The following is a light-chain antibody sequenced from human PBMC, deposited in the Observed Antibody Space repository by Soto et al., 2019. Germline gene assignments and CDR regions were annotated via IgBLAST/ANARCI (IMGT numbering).Light chain of an antibody. CDR2: DAS. CDR1: QSIIKW. J-gene: IGKJ5*01. CDR3: QQYNSYAIT. V-gene: IGKV1-5*01. Sequence: DIQLTQSPSTLSASVGDRVTITCRASQSIIKWLAWYQQKPGKAPNPLIYDASSLQSGVSSRFSGSGSGTEFTLTISSLQPDDFATYYCQQYNSYAITFGQGTRLQIK.